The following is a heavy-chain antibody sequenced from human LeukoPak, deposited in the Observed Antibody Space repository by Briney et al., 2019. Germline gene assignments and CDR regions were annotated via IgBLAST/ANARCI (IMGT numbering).Heavy chain of an antibody. CDR3: AKDTMIVVEYPRD. CDR2: ISGSGGST. CDR1: GFTFGSYA. J-gene: IGHJ4*02. V-gene: IGHV3-23*01. D-gene: IGHD3-22*01. Sequence: GGSLRLSCAASGFTFGSYAMSWVRQAPGKGLEWVSAISGSGGSTYYADSVKGRFTISRDNSKNTLYLQMNSLRAEDTAVYYCAKDTMIVVEYPRDWGQGTLVTVSS.